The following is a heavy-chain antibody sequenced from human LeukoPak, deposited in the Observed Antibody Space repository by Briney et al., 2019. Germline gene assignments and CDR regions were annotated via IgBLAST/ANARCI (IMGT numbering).Heavy chain of an antibody. CDR2: IWYDGSNK. CDR3: AKDLSGSLYYFDY. CDR1: GFTFSSYG. D-gene: IGHD6-25*01. Sequence: GGSLRLSRAASGFTFSSYGMHWVRQAPGKGLEWVAVIWYDGSNKYYADSVKGRFTISRDNSKNTLYLQMNSLRAEDTAAYYCAKDLSGSLYYFDYWGQGTLVTVSS. J-gene: IGHJ4*02. V-gene: IGHV3-33*06.